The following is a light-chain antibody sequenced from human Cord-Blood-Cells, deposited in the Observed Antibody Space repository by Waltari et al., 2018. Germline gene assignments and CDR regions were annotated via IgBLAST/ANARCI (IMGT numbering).Light chain of an antibody. CDR3: QQYNSYSWT. V-gene: IGKV1-5*01. J-gene: IGKJ1*01. CDR2: DAS. CDR1: QSISSW. Sequence: DIQMTQSPSTLSASVGDRVTINCRASQSISSWLAWYQQKPGKAPKLLIYDASSLESGVPSMFSGSGSGTEFTLTISSLQPDDFATYYCQQYNSYSWTFGQGTKVEIK.